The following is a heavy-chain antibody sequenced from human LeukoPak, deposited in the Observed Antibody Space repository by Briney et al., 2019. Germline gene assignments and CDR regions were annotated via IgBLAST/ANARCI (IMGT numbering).Heavy chain of an antibody. CDR1: GGSISSNY. CDR2: ISHSGST. D-gene: IGHD1-1*01. V-gene: IGHV4-59*08. Sequence: PSETLSLTCTVSGGSISSNYWSWIRQPPGKGLEWIGFISHSGSTNYNPSLKSRVTISVDTSKRYFSLSLSSVTTADTAVYYCTRQNAVSAGYAYDIWGQGTMVTVSS. J-gene: IGHJ3*02. CDR3: TRQNAVSAGYAYDI.